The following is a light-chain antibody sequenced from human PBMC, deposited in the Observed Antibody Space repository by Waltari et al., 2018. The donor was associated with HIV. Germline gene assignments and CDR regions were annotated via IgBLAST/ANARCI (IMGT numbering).Light chain of an antibody. CDR2: EVR. CDR1: TSPVGGYNY. Sequence: QSALTQPASVSGSPGQSITISCTGTTSPVGGYNYVSWYQQHPGKAPKFMIYEVRNRPSGVSNRFSGSKSGNTASLTISGLQAEDEAYYYCSSYSSSDTHVVFGGGTKLTVL. V-gene: IGLV2-14*01. CDR3: SSYSSSDTHVV. J-gene: IGLJ2*01.